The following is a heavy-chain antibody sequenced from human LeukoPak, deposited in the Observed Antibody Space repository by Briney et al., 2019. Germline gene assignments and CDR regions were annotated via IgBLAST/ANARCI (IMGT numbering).Heavy chain of an antibody. J-gene: IGHJ4*02. CDR1: GYTFTGYY. CDR3: ARDPHDYGDYVSY. Sequence: ASVKVSCKASGYTFTGYYMHWVRQAPGQGLEWMGWINPNSGGTNYAQKFQGRVTMTRDTSISTAYMELSRLRSEDTAVYYCARDPHDYGDYVSYWGQGTLVTVSS. CDR2: INPNSGGT. D-gene: IGHD4-17*01. V-gene: IGHV1-2*02.